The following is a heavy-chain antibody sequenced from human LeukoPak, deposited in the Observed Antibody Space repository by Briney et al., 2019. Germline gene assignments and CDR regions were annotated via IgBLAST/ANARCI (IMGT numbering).Heavy chain of an antibody. D-gene: IGHD4-17*01. CDR3: ANSIDFDYGDYYFDY. CDR2: IYTSGST. J-gene: IGHJ4*02. CDR1: GGSISSGSYY. Sequence: SQTLSLTCTVSGGSISSGSYYWSWIRQPAGKGLEWIGRIYTSGSTNYNPSLKSRVTISLDTSKNQFSLKLSSVTAADTAVYYCANSIDFDYGDYYFDYWGQGALVTISS. V-gene: IGHV4-61*02.